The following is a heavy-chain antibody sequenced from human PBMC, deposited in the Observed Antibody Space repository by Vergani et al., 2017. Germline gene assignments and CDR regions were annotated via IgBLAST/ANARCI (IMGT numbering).Heavy chain of an antibody. D-gene: IGHD3-22*01. CDR2: IYYSGST. V-gene: IGHV4-59*01. Sequence: QVQLQESGPGLVKPSETLSLICTVSGGSISSYYWSWIRQPPGKGLEWIGYIYYSGSTNYNPSLKSRVTISVDTSKNQFSLKLSSVTAADTAVYYCARRYYDSSGPFDYWGQGTLVTVSS. CDR1: GGSISSYY. CDR3: ARRYYDSSGPFDY. J-gene: IGHJ4*02.